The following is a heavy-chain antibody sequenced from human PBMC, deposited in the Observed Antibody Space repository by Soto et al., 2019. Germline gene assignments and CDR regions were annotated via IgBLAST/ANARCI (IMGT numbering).Heavy chain of an antibody. J-gene: IGHJ4*02. Sequence: ASVKVSCKASGYTFTVYYMHWVRQAPGQGLEWMGWINPNSGGTNYAQKFQGRVTMTRDTSIRTAYMELSRLRSDDTAGYYCAPEVMITFGGVIVHSAFDYWGQGTLVTVSS. V-gene: IGHV1-2*02. CDR2: INPNSGGT. CDR1: GYTFTVYY. D-gene: IGHD3-16*02. CDR3: APEVMITFGGVIVHSAFDY.